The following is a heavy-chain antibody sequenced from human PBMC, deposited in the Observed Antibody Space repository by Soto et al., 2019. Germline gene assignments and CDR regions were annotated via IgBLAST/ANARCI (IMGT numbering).Heavy chain of an antibody. CDR1: GFTFSSYG. Sequence: VGSLRLSCAASGFTFSSYGMHWVRQAPGKGLEWVAVISYDGSNKYYADSVKGRFTISRDNSKNTLYLQMNSLRAEDTAVYYCAKRLMVVPASPAWFDPWGQGTLVTVSS. CDR2: ISYDGSNK. V-gene: IGHV3-30*18. CDR3: AKRLMVVPASPAWFDP. J-gene: IGHJ5*02. D-gene: IGHD2-2*01.